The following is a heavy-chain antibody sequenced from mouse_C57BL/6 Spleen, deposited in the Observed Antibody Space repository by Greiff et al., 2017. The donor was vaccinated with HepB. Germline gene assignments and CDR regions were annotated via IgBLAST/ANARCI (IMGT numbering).Heavy chain of an antibody. D-gene: IGHD1-1*01. V-gene: IGHV1-69*01. Sequence: VKQSCKASGYTFTSYWMHWVKQRPGQGLEWIGEIDPSDSYTNYNQKFKGKSTLTVDKSSSTAYMQLSSLTSEDSAVYYCARSELLDVWGTGTTVTVSS. CDR3: ARSELLDV. J-gene: IGHJ1*03. CDR1: GYTFTSYW. CDR2: IDPSDSYT.